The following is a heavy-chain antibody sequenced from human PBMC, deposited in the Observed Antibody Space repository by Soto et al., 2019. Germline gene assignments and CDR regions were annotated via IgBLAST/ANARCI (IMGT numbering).Heavy chain of an antibody. Sequence: SVKVSCKASGYTFTSYGISWVRQAPGQGLEWMGWISAYNGNANYAQKLQGRVTMTTETSTSTAYMEVRSLRYDDTAVYYCAISQSIAAAGPYYDYGMDVWG. CDR1: GYTFTSYG. CDR2: ISAYNGNA. J-gene: IGHJ6*02. CDR3: AISQSIAAAGPYYDYGMDV. V-gene: IGHV1-18*04. D-gene: IGHD6-13*01.